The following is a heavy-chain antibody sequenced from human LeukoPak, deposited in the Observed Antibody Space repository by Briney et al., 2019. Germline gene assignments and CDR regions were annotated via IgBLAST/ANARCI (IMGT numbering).Heavy chain of an antibody. V-gene: IGHV1-2*02. CDR2: INPKSGDT. Sequence: ASVKVSCKASGYTFTDYYILWVRQAPGQGLEWMGCINPKSGDTKCAQNFQGRVTMTSDTSISTGYMELSGLRSADTAVYYCARGRQNSGYAHCDYWGQGTLVTVSS. J-gene: IGHJ4*02. CDR1: GYTFTDYY. D-gene: IGHD3-22*01. CDR3: ARGRQNSGYAHCDY.